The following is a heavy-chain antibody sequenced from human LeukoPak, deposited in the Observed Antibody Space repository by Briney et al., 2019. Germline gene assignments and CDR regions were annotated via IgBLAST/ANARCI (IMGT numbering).Heavy chain of an antibody. CDR3: ARAEQLALPFDY. D-gene: IGHD6-6*01. V-gene: IGHV3-30-3*01. CDR1: GFTFSSYA. Sequence: GRSLRLSCAASGFTFSSYAMHWVRQAPGKGLEWVAVISYDGSNKYYADSVKGRFTISRDNSKNTLYLQMNSLRAEDTAVYYCARAEQLALPFDYWGQGTLVTASS. J-gene: IGHJ4*02. CDR2: ISYDGSNK.